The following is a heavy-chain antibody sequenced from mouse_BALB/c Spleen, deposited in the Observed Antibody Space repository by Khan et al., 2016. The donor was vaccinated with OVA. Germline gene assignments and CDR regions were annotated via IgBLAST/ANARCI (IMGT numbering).Heavy chain of an antibody. J-gene: IGHJ2*01. D-gene: IGHD1-1*01. CDR2: ISYSGRT. V-gene: IGHV3-2*02. CDR3: ARSVTITTVVATDFDY. Sequence: EVQLQESGPGLVKPSQSLSLTCTVTGYSITSDYAWNWIRQFPGNKLEWMGYISYSGRTSYNPSLKSRISITRDTSKNQFFLKLNSVTTEDTATYYCARSVTITTVVATDFDYWGQGTTLTVSS. CDR1: GYSITSDYA.